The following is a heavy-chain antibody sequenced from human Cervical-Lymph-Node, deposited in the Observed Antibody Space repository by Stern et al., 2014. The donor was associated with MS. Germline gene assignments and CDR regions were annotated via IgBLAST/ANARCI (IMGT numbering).Heavy chain of an antibody. CDR3: ARSQDIVVVSAATVEGYYYFGMDV. Sequence: QVQLQEPGPGLVKPSGTLSLTCTLSGGSMKSRIYYRVWIRQPPGKGLEWIVSVYYDGRPYSTPSLTSRVTISEDTSKTQFSLQLSSATAADTAVYYCARSQDIVVVSAATVEGYYYFGMDVWGQGTTVTVSS. CDR1: GGSMKSRIYY. D-gene: IGHD2-2*01. J-gene: IGHJ6*02. V-gene: IGHV4-39*01. CDR2: VYYDGRP.